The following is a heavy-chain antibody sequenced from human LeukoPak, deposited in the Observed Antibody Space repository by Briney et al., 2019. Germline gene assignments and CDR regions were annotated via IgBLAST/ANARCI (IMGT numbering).Heavy chain of an antibody. CDR3: AGAGDNDFRSGSDGGDNWFDP. D-gene: IGHD3-3*01. Sequence: ASVKVSCKASGYTFTGYYMHWVRQAPGQGLEWMGWMNPCSGGTNYAQKFQGRVTMTRDTSISTAYMELRRLRSEDTAVYYCAGAGDNDFRSGSDGGDNWFDPWGQGTLVTVSS. CDR2: MNPCSGGT. CDR1: GYTFTGYY. J-gene: IGHJ5*02. V-gene: IGHV1-2*02.